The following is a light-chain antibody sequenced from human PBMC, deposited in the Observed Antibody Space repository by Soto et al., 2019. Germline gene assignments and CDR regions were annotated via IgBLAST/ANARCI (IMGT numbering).Light chain of an antibody. Sequence: QLVLTQPASVSGSPGQSITISCTGTSSDVGGYNYVSWYQQHPGKAPKLMIYEVSNRPSGVSNHFSGSKSGNTASLTIYGHQAEDEADYYCSSYTSSSTVVFGGGTKLTVL. J-gene: IGLJ2*01. CDR2: EVS. V-gene: IGLV2-14*01. CDR3: SSYTSSSTVV. CDR1: SSDVGGYNY.